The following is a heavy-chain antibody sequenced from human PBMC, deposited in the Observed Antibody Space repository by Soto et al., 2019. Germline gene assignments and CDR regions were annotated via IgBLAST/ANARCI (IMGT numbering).Heavy chain of an antibody. J-gene: IGHJ5*02. CDR1: GFTFSSYW. D-gene: IGHD4-17*01. Sequence: EVQLVESGGGLVQPGGSLRLSCAASGFTFSSYWMHWVRQAPGKGLVWVSRINSDGSSTSYADSVKGRFTISRDNAKNTLYLQMNSLRAEDTAVYYCARDSHYGGNWGWFDPWGQGTLVTVSS. V-gene: IGHV3-74*01. CDR3: ARDSHYGGNWGWFDP. CDR2: INSDGSST.